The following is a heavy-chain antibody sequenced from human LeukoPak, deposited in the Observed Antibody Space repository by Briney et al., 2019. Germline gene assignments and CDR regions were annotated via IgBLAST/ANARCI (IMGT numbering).Heavy chain of an antibody. D-gene: IGHD6-19*01. V-gene: IGHV7-4-1*02. CDR2: INTNTGNP. Sequence: ASVKVSCKASGYTFTRYAMNWVRQAPGQGLEWMGWINTNTGNPTYAQGFTGRFVFSLDTSVSTAYLQISSLKAEDTAVYYCARDQGSWLTDAFDIWGQGTMVTVSS. J-gene: IGHJ3*02. CDR1: GYTFTRYA. CDR3: ARDQGSWLTDAFDI.